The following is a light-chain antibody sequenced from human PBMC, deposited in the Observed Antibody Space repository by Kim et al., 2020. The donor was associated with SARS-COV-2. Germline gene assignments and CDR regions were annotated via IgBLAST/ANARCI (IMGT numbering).Light chain of an antibody. CDR3: QQYNTYLYS. CDR1: QSISIW. J-gene: IGKJ2*03. CDR2: KAS. Sequence: YASVGDRVTITYRASQSISIWLGWYQQKPWKAPSILIFKASSLKSGVPSRFSGSGSGTECTLTISRMQPDDFATDNSQQYNTYLYSFGQGTRLEI. V-gene: IGKV1-5*03.